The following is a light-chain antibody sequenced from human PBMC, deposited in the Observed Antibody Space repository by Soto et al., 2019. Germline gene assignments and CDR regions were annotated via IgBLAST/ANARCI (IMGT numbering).Light chain of an antibody. CDR2: SNN. CDR3: AAWDDSLSVWV. J-gene: IGLJ3*02. CDR1: SSNIGSNY. V-gene: IGLV1-47*02. Sequence: QSVLTQPPSASGTPGQRVTISCSGSSSNIGSNYVYWYQQLPGTAPKLLIYSNNQRPSAVPDRFSGSKSGTSASLAIIGLRSEDEADYYCAAWDDSLSVWVFGGGTKVTVL.